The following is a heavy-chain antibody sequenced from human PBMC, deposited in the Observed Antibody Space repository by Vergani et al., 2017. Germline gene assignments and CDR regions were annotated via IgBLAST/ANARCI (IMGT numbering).Heavy chain of an antibody. CDR2: RTGGGGST. D-gene: IGHD1-26*01. CDR1: GFTFSTYA. Sequence: EVQLLESGGSLKPPGGSVRLSCAASGFTFSTYAMHCVRQAPGKGLECVSARTGGGGSTYYADSFKGRFIISRDNSRDTLYLHMNSLRPEDTATYYCVKDAGSYENFFDSWGQGTLVTVSS. J-gene: IGHJ4*02. V-gene: IGHV3-23*01. CDR3: VKDAGSYENFFDS.